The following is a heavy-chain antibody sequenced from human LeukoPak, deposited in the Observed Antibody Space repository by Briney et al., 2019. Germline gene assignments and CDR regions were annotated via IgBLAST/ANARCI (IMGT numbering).Heavy chain of an antibody. J-gene: IGHJ4*02. D-gene: IGHD3-22*01. V-gene: IGHV4-59*02. Sequence: SETLSLTCIVSGDSVSGYYWNWIRQPPGKGLEWIGYTHHSGNTLYNPSLKSRVTTSVDTSKNQFSLSLSSVTAADTAVYYCASLQSMIVVWPFDYWGQGTLVTVSS. CDR1: GDSVSGYY. CDR3: ASLQSMIVVWPFDY. CDR2: THHSGNT.